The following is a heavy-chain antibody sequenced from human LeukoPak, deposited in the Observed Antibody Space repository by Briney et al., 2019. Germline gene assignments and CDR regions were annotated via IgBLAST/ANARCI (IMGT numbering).Heavy chain of an antibody. CDR3: AREGSSSWYIYYYYYMDV. Sequence: SETLSLTCTVSGFSISGGFYWSWIRQPPGKGLEWIGEINHSGSTNYNPSLKSRVTISVDTSKNQFSLKLSSVTAADTAVYYCAREGSSSWYIYYYYYMDVWGKGTTVTVSS. V-gene: IGHV4-34*01. J-gene: IGHJ6*03. CDR2: INHSGST. CDR1: GFSISGGFY. D-gene: IGHD6-13*01.